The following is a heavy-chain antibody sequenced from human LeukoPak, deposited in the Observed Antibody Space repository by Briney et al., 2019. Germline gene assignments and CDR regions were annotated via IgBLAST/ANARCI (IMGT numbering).Heavy chain of an antibody. CDR3: ARERQLERLNNDAFDI. J-gene: IGHJ3*02. V-gene: IGHV4-34*01. Sequence: SETLSLTCAVYGGSFSGYYWSWIRQPPGKGLEWIGEINHRGSTNYNPSLKSRVTISVDTSKNQFSLQLNSVTPEDTAVYYCARERQLERLNNDAFDIWGQGTMVTVSS. CDR1: GGSFSGYY. D-gene: IGHD1-1*01. CDR2: INHRGST.